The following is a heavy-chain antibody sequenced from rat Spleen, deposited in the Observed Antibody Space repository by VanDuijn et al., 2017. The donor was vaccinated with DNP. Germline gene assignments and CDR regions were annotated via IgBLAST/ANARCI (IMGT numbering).Heavy chain of an antibody. V-gene: IGHV2S12*01. CDR3: ARSPETSYIYFPWAY. CDR1: GFPLTSYG. D-gene: IGHD1-2*01. Sequence: QVQLGESGPGLVQPSQTLSLTCTVSGFPLTSYGVSWVRQPPGKGLEWIAAISAGGSRYYNSGLKSRLSINRDTSTSQVFLKMNSLQTEDTATYYCARSPETSYIYFPWAYWGQGTLVTVSS. J-gene: IGHJ3*01. CDR2: ISAGGSR.